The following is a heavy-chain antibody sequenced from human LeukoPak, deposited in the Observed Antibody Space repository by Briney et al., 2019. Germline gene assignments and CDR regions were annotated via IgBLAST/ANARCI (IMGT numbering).Heavy chain of an antibody. V-gene: IGHV3-48*01. D-gene: IGHD7-27*01. CDR2: ISSSGSTI. CDR1: GFTFSSYG. Sequence: GGSLRLSCAASGFTFSSYGMTWVRQAPGKGLEWVSYISSSGSTIYYADSVKGRFTISRDNAKNSLYLQLNSLRAEDTAVYYCARDLNWETYWGQGTLVSVSS. J-gene: IGHJ4*02. CDR3: ARDLNWETY.